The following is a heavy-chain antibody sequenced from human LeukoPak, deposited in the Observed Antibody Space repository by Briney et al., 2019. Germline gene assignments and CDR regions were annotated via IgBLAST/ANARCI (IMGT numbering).Heavy chain of an antibody. Sequence: GGSLRLSCAASGFTFSSYGMHWVRQAPGKGLEWVAFIRYDGSNKYYADSVKGRFTISRDNSKNTLYLQMSSLRAEDTAVYYCAKLGLEMATIGYWGQGTLVTVSS. CDR3: AKLGLEMATIGY. J-gene: IGHJ4*02. CDR1: GFTFSSYG. D-gene: IGHD5-24*01. CDR2: IRYDGSNK. V-gene: IGHV3-30*02.